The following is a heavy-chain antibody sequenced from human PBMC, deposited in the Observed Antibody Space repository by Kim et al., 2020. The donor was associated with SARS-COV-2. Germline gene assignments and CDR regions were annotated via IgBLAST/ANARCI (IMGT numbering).Heavy chain of an antibody. CDR3: ASYYYSNYVRWFDP. V-gene: IGHV4-31*03. J-gene: IGHJ5*02. CDR1: GGSISSGGYY. Sequence: SETLSLTCTVSGGSISSGGYYWSWIRQHPGKGLEWIGYIYYSGSTYYNPSLKSRVTISVDTSKNQFSLKLSSVTAADTAVYYCASYYYSNYVRWFDPWGQGTLVTVSS. D-gene: IGHD4-4*01. CDR2: IYYSGST.